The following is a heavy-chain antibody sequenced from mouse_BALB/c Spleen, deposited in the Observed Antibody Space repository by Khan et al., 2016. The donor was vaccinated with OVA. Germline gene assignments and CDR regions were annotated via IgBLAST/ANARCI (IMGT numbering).Heavy chain of an antibody. CDR1: GFTFSDYY. V-gene: IGHV5-4*02. CDR3: ARAGYGGLAY. Sequence: EVELVESGGGLVKPGGSLKLSCAASGFTFSDYYMYWVRQTPEKRLEWVATISDGGSYTYYPDSVKGRFTISRDHAKNNLYLQMRSLKSEDTAMYYGARAGYGGLAYGGQGTRVTVSA. J-gene: IGHJ3*01. CDR2: ISDGGSYT. D-gene: IGHD2-10*02.